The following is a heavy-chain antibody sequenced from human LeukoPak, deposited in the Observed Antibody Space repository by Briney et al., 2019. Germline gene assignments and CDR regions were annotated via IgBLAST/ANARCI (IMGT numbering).Heavy chain of an antibody. D-gene: IGHD3-3*01. Sequence: ASVKVSCKFSGNTLRELPIQWVRQAGGKGLEWMAGFDPENAEIVYAQKFQGRVTMTEDTSTNTAYMELTSLTSDDTALYYCATRGSDVWSGFDCWGQGTQVTVSS. CDR1: GNTLRELP. J-gene: IGHJ4*02. V-gene: IGHV1-24*01. CDR3: ATRGSDVWSGFDC. CDR2: FDPENAEI.